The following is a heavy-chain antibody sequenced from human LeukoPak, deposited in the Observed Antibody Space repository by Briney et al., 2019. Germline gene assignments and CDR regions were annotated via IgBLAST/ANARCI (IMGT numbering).Heavy chain of an antibody. CDR2: IYSGGTT. J-gene: IGHJ4*02. CDR3: ASKLTTGY. V-gene: IGHV3-66*01. Sequence: GGSLRPSCVVSGFTVSSNYMSWVRQAPGKGLEWVSVIYSGGTTNYADSVKGRFTVYRDNSKNTLYLQMNSLRAEDTAVYYCASKLTTGYWGQGTLVTVSS. D-gene: IGHD4-17*01. CDR1: GFTVSSNY.